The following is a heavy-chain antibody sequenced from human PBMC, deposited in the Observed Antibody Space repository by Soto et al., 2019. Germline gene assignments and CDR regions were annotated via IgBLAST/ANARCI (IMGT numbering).Heavy chain of an antibody. D-gene: IGHD3-3*01. CDR1: GGTFSPYT. Sequence: QVQLVQSGAEVQKPGSSVKVSCKASGGTFSPYTINWVRQAPGQGLEWMGRIIPFHGVTNYAQNYQARVTITADKSTSTAYMELSGLRFEDTAMYYCTRYWEITISTWSFGGFWGRGTLVTVSS. J-gene: IGHJ4*02. CDR3: TRYWEITISTWSFGGF. V-gene: IGHV1-69*02. CDR2: IIPFHGVT.